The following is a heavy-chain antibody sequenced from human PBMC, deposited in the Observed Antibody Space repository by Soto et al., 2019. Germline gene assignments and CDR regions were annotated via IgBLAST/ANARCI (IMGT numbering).Heavy chain of an antibody. CDR2: INVYNGNT. Sequence: QVQLVQSGAEVKRPGASVKVSCKASGYTFTHYGITWVRQVPGQGLEWMGWINVYNGNTNYAQKFQGRVTVTTDTSXXTGYMDLRSLRFDDTALYYCARAIPGGYGRTVLDYWGQGTLITVSS. V-gene: IGHV1-18*01. D-gene: IGHD5-18*01. J-gene: IGHJ4*02. CDR3: ARAIPGGYGRTVLDY. CDR1: GYTFTHYG.